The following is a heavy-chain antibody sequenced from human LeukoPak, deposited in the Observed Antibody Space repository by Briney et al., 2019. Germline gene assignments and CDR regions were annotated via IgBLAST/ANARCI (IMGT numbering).Heavy chain of an antibody. J-gene: IGHJ1*01. D-gene: IGHD1-26*01. CDR1: GFSFSNYW. V-gene: IGHV3-7*03. Sequence: GGSLRLSCTASGFSFSNYWMSWVRQAPGKGLEWVASIKQDESEKYYVDSVKGRFTTSRDNAKSSLYLQMNALRGEDTAVYYCARLVGYVTTWGCWGQGTLVTVSS. CDR2: IKQDESEK. CDR3: ARLVGYVTTWGC.